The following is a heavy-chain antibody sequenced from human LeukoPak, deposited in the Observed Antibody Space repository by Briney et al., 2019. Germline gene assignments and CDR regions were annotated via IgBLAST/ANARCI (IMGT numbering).Heavy chain of an antibody. D-gene: IGHD2-2*01. Sequence: GGSLRLSCAASGFTFSTYAMSWVRQAPGKGLEWVTAISGSGGSTYYADSVKGRFTISRDNSKNTLYLQMNSLRAEDTAVYYCAKGAEYADTNWFDPWGQGTLVTVSS. CDR1: GFTFSTYA. V-gene: IGHV3-23*01. CDR2: ISGSGGST. CDR3: AKGAEYADTNWFDP. J-gene: IGHJ5*02.